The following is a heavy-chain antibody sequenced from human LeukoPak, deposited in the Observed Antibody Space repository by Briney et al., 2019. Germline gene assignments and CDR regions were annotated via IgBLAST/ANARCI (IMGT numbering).Heavy chain of an antibody. J-gene: IGHJ4*02. V-gene: IGHV1-18*01. D-gene: IGHD6-13*01. CDR1: GYTFTSYG. CDR3: ARQGLGSSWYYFDY. CDR2: ISAYNGNT. Sequence: ASVKVSCKASGYTFTSYGISWVRQAPGQGLEWMGWISAYNGNTNYAQKLQGRVTMTTDTSTSTAYMELRSLRSDDTAVYHCARQGLGSSWYYFDYWGQGTLVTVSS.